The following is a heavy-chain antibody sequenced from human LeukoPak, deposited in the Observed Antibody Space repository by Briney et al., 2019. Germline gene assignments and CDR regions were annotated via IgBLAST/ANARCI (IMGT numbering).Heavy chain of an antibody. J-gene: IGHJ6*02. CDR1: GFTFSAYA. V-gene: IGHV3-23*05. D-gene: IGHD3-10*02. CDR3: AGDLHYYVAMDV. CDR2: IGSDNKS. Sequence: PGGSLRLSCAASGFTFSAYAMTWVRQAPGKGLEWVSSIGSDNKSHYSESVKGRFAISRDNSKSIVFLQLNSLRAEDTALYYCAGDLHYYVAMDVWGQGTTVYVSS.